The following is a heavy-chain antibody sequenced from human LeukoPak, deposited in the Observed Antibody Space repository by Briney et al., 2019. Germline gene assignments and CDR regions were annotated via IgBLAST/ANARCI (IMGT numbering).Heavy chain of an antibody. CDR3: ARGGLRGYCSSTSCYVNWFDP. CDR1: GGSFSGYY. CDR2: INHSVST. J-gene: IGHJ5*02. D-gene: IGHD2-2*01. V-gene: IGHV4-34*01. Sequence: SETLSLTCAVYGGSFSGYYWSWIRQPPGKGLEWIGEINHSVSTNYNPSLKSRVTISVDTSKNQFSLKLSSVTAADTAVYYCARGGLRGYCSSTSCYVNWFDPWGQGTLVTVSS.